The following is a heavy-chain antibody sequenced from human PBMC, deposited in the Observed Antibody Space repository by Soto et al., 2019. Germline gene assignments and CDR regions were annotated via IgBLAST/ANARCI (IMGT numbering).Heavy chain of an antibody. V-gene: IGHV1-69*13. D-gene: IGHD3-22*01. Sequence: SVKVSCKASGGTFSSYAISWVRQAPGQGLEWMGGIIPIFGTANYAQKFQGRVTITADESTSTAYMELSSLRSEDTAVYYCASGNYDSSGYYYVYSFDYWGQGTLVTVSS. CDR1: GGTFSSYA. J-gene: IGHJ4*02. CDR2: IIPIFGTA. CDR3: ASGNYDSSGYYYVYSFDY.